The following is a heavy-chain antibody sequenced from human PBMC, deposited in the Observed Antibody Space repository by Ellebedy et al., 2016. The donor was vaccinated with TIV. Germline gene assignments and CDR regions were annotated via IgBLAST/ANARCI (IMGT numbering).Heavy chain of an antibody. Sequence: GGSLRLXCAASGFTFSSYAMSWVRQAPGKGLEWVSAISGSGGSTYYADSVKGRFTISRDNSKNTLYLQMNSLRAEDTAVYYCARTNYYYGSGSYYREYYFDYWGQGTLVTVSS. J-gene: IGHJ4*02. D-gene: IGHD3-10*01. CDR1: GFTFSSYA. CDR2: ISGSGGST. CDR3: ARTNYYYGSGSYYREYYFDY. V-gene: IGHV3-23*01.